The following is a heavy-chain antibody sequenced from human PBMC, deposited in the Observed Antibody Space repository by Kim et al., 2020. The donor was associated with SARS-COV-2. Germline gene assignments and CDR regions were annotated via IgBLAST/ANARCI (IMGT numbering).Heavy chain of an antibody. D-gene: IGHD4-17*01. J-gene: IGHJ3*02. Sequence: SETLSLTCTVSGGSVSSGSYYWSWIRQPPGKGLEWIGYIYYSGSTNYNPSLKSRVTISVDTSKNQFSLKLSSVTAADTAVYYCASHPVTPQPLAFDIWGQGTMVTVSS. CDR2: IYYSGST. CDR1: GGSVSSGSYY. CDR3: ASHPVTPQPLAFDI. V-gene: IGHV4-61*01.